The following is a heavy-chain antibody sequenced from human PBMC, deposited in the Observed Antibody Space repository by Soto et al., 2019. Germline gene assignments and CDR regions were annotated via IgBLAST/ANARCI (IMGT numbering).Heavy chain of an antibody. D-gene: IGHD3-10*02. CDR1: GFTFSSYG. J-gene: IGHJ5*02. CDR3: ARGVPWFDP. V-gene: IGHV3-33*01. Sequence: GGSLRLSCAASGFTFSSYGMHWVRQAPGKGLEWVAVIWYDGSNKYYADSVKGRFTISRDNSKNTLYLQMNSLRAEDTAVYYCARGVPWFDPWGQGTLVTAPQ. CDR2: IWYDGSNK.